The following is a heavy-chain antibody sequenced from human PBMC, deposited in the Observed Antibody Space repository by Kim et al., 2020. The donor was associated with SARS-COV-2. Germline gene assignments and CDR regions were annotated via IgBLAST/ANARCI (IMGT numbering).Heavy chain of an antibody. D-gene: IGHD3-10*01. CDR3: ARDRVRGVWFGDNFSSYGMDV. Sequence: GGSLRLSCAASGFTFSSYSMNWVRQAPGKGLEWVSSISSSSSYIYYADSVKGRFTISRDNAKNSLYLQMNSLRAEDTAVYYCARDRVRGVWFGDNFSSYGMDVWGQGTTVTVSS. CDR2: ISSSSSYI. V-gene: IGHV3-21*01. CDR1: GFTFSSYS. J-gene: IGHJ6*02.